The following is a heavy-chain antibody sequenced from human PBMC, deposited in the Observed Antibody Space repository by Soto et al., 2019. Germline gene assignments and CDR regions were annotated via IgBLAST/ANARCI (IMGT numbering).Heavy chain of an antibody. V-gene: IGHV1-69*13. CDR1: GGTFSSYA. D-gene: IGHD3-22*01. CDR2: IIPIFGTA. J-gene: IGHJ4*02. CDR3: AVYYYDSSGYYYYFDY. Sequence: SVKVSCKASGGTFSSYAISWVRQAPGQGLEWMGGIIPIFGTANYAQKFQDRVTITADESTSTAYMELSSLRSEDTAVYYCAVYYYDSSGYYYYFDYWGQGTLVTVSS.